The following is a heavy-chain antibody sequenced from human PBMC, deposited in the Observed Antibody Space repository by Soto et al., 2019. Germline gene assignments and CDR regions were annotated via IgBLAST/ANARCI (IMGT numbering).Heavy chain of an antibody. CDR1: GYTYISYS. CDR3: ARVAPSGGSVPRFDP. J-gene: IGHJ5*02. CDR2: INAGNGNT. V-gene: IGHV1-3*01. D-gene: IGHD3-10*01. Sequence: ASVKVSCKASGYTYISYSMHWVRQAPGQRLEWMGWINAGNGNTRSSRKFQGRVIITRDTSATTAYLEVDSLRSEDTAIYYCARVAPSGGSVPRFDPWGQGTLVTVSS.